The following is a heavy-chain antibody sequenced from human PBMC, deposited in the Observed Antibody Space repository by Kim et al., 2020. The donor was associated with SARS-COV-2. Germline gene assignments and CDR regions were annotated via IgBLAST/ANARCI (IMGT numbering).Heavy chain of an antibody. D-gene: IGHD3-22*01. J-gene: IGHJ3*02. V-gene: IGHV4-34*01. Sequence: SETLSLTCAVYGGSFSGYYWSWIRQPPGKGLEWIGEINHSGSTNYNPSLKSRVTISVDTSKNQFSLKLSSVTAADTAVYYCARLHPDYYDSSGDIWGQGTMVTVSS. CDR3: ARLHPDYYDSSGDI. CDR2: INHSGST. CDR1: GGSFSGYY.